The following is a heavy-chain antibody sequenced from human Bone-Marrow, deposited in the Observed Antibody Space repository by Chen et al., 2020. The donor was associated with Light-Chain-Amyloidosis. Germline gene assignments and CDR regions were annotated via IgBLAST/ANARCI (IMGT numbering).Heavy chain of an antibody. CDR3: AKDISYDDILPDYPADAFDI. J-gene: IGHJ3*02. D-gene: IGHD3-9*01. CDR1: GFAFSSYA. V-gene: IGHV3-23*04. Sequence: EVQLVESGGGLLQRGGSLRLSCAASGFAFSSYAMSWVRQAPGKWREWVSTIRGSGGSRYYGDSVKGRLTISSDISKNALFLQMNSLGAEDTAVYYCAKDISYDDILPDYPADAFDIWGQGTMVTVSS. CDR2: IRGSGGSR.